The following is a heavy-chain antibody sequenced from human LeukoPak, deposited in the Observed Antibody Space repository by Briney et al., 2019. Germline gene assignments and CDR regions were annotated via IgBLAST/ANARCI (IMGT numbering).Heavy chain of an antibody. D-gene: IGHD3-3*01. CDR2: ISYDGSNK. CDR1: GFTFSSYA. Sequence: PGGSLRLSCAASGFTFSSYAMHWVRQAPGKGLEWVAVISYDGSNKYYADSVKGRFTISRDNSKNTLYLQMNSLRAEDTAVYYCARSFWSAYSDYWGQGTLVTVSS. V-gene: IGHV3-30-3*01. CDR3: ARSFWSAYSDY. J-gene: IGHJ4*02.